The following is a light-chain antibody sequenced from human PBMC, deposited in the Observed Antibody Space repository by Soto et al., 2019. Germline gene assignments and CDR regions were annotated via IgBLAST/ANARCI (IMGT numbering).Light chain of an antibody. J-gene: IGKJ2*01. CDR1: QSVSSY. Sequence: EIVLTQSPATLSLSPGERATLSCRASQSVSSYLAWYQQKPGQAPRLLIYDASNRATGIPARFSGSGSGTDFTLPISSLEPEDFAVYYCQQRSNWPPRNTFGQGTKLEIK. V-gene: IGKV3-11*01. CDR2: DAS. CDR3: QQRSNWPPRNT.